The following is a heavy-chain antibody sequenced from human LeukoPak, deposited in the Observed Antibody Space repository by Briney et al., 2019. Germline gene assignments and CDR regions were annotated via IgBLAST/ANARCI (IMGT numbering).Heavy chain of an antibody. CDR3: TRDLTISGPIGI. D-gene: IGHD3-9*01. J-gene: IGHJ4*02. Sequence: ASVKVSCKASGYTFTGYAMHWVRQAPGQGLEWVGLLDPNSGGTNYAQDFQGRVTITRDTSINTAYMELSRLRSDDTAKYYCTRDLTISGPIGIWGQGTLVTVSA. CDR1: GYTFTGYA. CDR2: LDPNSGGT. V-gene: IGHV1-2*06.